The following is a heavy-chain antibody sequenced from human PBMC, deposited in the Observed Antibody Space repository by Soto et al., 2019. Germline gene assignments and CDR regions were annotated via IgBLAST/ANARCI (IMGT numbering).Heavy chain of an antibody. CDR1: GFTFSSYA. D-gene: IGHD5-12*01. CDR3: ARDGYKLFDY. CDR2: ISYDGSNK. V-gene: IGHV3-30-3*01. J-gene: IGHJ4*02. Sequence: PGGSLRLSCAASGFTFSSYAMHWVRQAPGKGLEWVAVISYDGSNKYYADSVKGRFTISRDNSKNTLYLQMNSLRAEDTAVYYCARDGYKLFDYWGQGTLVTVSS.